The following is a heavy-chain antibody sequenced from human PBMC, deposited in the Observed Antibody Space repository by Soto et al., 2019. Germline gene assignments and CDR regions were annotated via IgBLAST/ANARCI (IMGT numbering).Heavy chain of an antibody. CDR3: AREKEGCSGGSCLSWFDP. Sequence: QVQLVQSGAEVKKPGSSVKVSCKASGGTFSSYTISWVRQAPGQGLEWMGRIIPILGIANYAQKFQGRVTITADKSTSTAYMELSSLRSEDTAGYYCAREKEGCSGGSCLSWFDPWGQGTLVTVSS. CDR2: IIPILGIA. J-gene: IGHJ5*02. CDR1: GGTFSSYT. D-gene: IGHD2-15*01. V-gene: IGHV1-69*08.